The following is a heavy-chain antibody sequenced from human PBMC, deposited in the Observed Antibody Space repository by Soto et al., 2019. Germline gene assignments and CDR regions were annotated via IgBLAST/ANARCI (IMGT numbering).Heavy chain of an antibody. J-gene: IGHJ5*02. V-gene: IGHV3-30-3*01. CDR3: ARDIYSSDYFVKWFEP. CDR1: GFSFSSYA. Sequence: QVRLVESGGGVVQPGRSLRLSCTASGFSFSSYAMYWFRQPPGKGLEWVAVISHDGINKHYADSVKGRGTVSRDNSNHSLDLQLNSLRGEDTAMYYCARDIYSSDYFVKWFEPWGQGTLVTVSS. D-gene: IGHD6-19*01. CDR2: ISHDGINK.